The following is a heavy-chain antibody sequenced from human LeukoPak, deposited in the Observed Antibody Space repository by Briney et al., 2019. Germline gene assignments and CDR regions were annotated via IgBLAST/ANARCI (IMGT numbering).Heavy chain of an antibody. V-gene: IGHV3-7*01. CDR3: ARPRWLQFGPHDS. D-gene: IGHD6-19*01. CDR1: GFTLGTFW. CDR2: IKQDESEK. J-gene: IGHJ4*02. Sequence: GGSLRLSCVASGFTLGTFWMTWVRQAPGKGLEWVANIKQDESEKYYVDSVKGRFTISGDNAKNTLYLQMNNLRGEDTAVYYCARPRWLQFGPHDSWGQGTLVTVSS.